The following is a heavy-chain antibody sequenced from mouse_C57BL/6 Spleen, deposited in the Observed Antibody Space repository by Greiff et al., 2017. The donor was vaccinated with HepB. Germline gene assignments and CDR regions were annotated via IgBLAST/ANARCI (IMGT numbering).Heavy chain of an antibody. CDR1: GFTFSSYA. V-gene: IGHV5-9-1*02. CDR3: TRGRDWESGHFDV. J-gene: IGHJ1*03. Sequence: EVQGVESGEGLVKPGGSLKLSCAASGFTFSSYAMSWVRQTPEKRLEWVAYISSGGDYIYYADTVKGRFTISRDNARNTLYLQMSSLKSEDTAMYYCTRGRDWESGHFDVWGTGTTVTVSS. D-gene: IGHD4-1*01. CDR2: ISSGGDYI.